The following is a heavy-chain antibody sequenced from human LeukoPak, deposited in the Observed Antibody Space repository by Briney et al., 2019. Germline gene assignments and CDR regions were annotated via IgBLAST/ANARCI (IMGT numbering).Heavy chain of an antibody. CDR3: ASYSGYQVYDY. D-gene: IGHD5-12*01. J-gene: IGHJ4*02. CDR1: GLTFNSYS. Sequence: GGSLRLSCKASGLTFNSYSMSWIRQAPGKGLEWVSAISSNTRYALYADAVRGRFTVSRDNTKNLLFLQMNSLRGDDSAVYYCASYSGYQVYDYWGQGTLVTVSS. CDR2: ISSNTRYA. V-gene: IGHV3-21*01.